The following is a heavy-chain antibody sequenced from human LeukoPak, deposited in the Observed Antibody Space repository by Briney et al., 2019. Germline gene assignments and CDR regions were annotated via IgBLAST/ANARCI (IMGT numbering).Heavy chain of an antibody. V-gene: IGHV4-39*07. CDR1: GGSISSSSYY. Sequence: SETLSLTCTVSGGSISSSSYYWGWIRQPPGKGLEWIGSIYYSGSTYYNPSLKSRVTISVDTSKNQFSLKLSSVTAADTAVYYCARDWEMATPFDIWGQGTMVTVSS. D-gene: IGHD5-24*01. CDR3: ARDWEMATPFDI. J-gene: IGHJ3*02. CDR2: IYYSGST.